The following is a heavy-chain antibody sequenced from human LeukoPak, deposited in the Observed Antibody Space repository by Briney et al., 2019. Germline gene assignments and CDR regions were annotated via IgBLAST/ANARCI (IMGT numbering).Heavy chain of an antibody. D-gene: IGHD3-22*01. V-gene: IGHV1-18*01. CDR2: IRAYNGNT. J-gene: IGHJ6*03. CDR3: ARGPGGRSGYYPLEDYYYYHYMDV. CDR1: GYTFTSYG. Sequence: ASVKVSCKASGYTFTSYGINWVRQAPGQGLEWMGWIRAYNGNTNYAQKLQGRVTMTTDTSTSTAYMELRSLRSDDTAVYYCARGPGGRSGYYPLEDYYYYHYMDVWGKGPRSPSP.